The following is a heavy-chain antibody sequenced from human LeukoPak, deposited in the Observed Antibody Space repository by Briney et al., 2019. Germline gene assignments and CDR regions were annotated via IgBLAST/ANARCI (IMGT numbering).Heavy chain of an antibody. CDR1: GYTFSSYW. Sequence: GESLKISCKGSGYTFSSYWIAWVRQMPGKALECMGIIYPGDSDTRYNLSFQGQVTISADKSISTAYLQWSSLKASDTAMYYCARLRNSNFDYWGQGTLVTVSS. J-gene: IGHJ4*02. CDR3: ARLRNSNFDY. V-gene: IGHV5-51*01. CDR2: IYPGDSDT. D-gene: IGHD4-23*01.